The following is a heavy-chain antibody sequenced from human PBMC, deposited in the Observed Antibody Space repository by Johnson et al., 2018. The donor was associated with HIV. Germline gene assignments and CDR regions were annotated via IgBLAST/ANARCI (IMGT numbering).Heavy chain of an antibody. V-gene: IGHV3-30-3*01. D-gene: IGHD6-19*01. J-gene: IGHJ3*02. Sequence: QVQLVESGGGVVQPGRSLRLSCAASGFTFISYAMHWVRQAPGKGLEWVAVISYDGSNKYYADSVKGRFTISRDNSKNTLYLQMNSLRAEDTAVYYCTTVGIAVAGALPIWGQGTMVTVSS. CDR3: TTVGIAVAGALPI. CDR2: ISYDGSNK. CDR1: GFTFISYA.